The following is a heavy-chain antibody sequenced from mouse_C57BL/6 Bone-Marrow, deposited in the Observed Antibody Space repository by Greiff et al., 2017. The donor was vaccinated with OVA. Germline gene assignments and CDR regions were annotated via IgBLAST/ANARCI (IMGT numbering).Heavy chain of an antibody. CDR3: ARSRDYDGPYYYAMDY. Sequence: EVQLQESGPGLAKPSQTLSLTCSVTGYSITSDYWNWIRKFPGNKLEYMGYISYSGSTYYNPSLKSRISITRDTSKNQYYLQLNSVTTEDTATYYCARSRDYDGPYYYAMDYWGQGTSVTVSS. CDR1: GYSITSDY. J-gene: IGHJ4*01. D-gene: IGHD2-3*01. V-gene: IGHV3-8*01. CDR2: ISYSGST.